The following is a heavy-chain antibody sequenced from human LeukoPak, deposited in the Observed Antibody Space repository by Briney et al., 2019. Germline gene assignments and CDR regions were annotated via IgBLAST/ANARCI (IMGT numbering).Heavy chain of an antibody. V-gene: IGHV4-59*01. CDR1: GGSISSYY. CDR2: IYYSGST. D-gene: IGHD6-19*01. CDR3: ARGIAVAGTFDY. Sequence: SETLSLTCTVSGGSISSYYWSWIRQPPGKGLEWIGYIYYSGSTNYNPSLKSRVTISVDTSKNQFSLKLSSVTAADTAVYYCARGIAVAGTFDYWGQGTLVTVSS. J-gene: IGHJ4*02.